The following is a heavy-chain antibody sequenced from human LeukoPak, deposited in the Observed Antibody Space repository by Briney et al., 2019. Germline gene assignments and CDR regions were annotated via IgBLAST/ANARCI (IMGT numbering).Heavy chain of an antibody. CDR3: ARENGKTGSLKNMDV. CDR1: GGSISSTDYY. Sequence: PSETLSLTCSFSGGSISSTDYYWGWIRQPPGKGLEWIGNIYYSGSTHYNPSLKTRVTISVDTSKNQFSLKLSSVTAADTAVYYCARENGKTGSLKNMDVWGKGTTVTVSS. D-gene: IGHD1-26*01. CDR2: IYYSGST. J-gene: IGHJ6*03. V-gene: IGHV4-39*07.